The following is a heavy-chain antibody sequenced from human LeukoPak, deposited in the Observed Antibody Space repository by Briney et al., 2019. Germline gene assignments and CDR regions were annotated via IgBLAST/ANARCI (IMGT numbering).Heavy chain of an antibody. D-gene: IGHD5-12*01. V-gene: IGHV3-20*04. J-gene: IGHJ4*02. CDR3: ARGPSGYHNT. CDR1: GFTYDDYG. CDR2: INWNGGST. Sequence: PGGSLRLSCAAFGFTYDDYGMSWVRQAPGKGLEWVSGINWNGGSTGYADSVKGRFTISRDNAKNSLYLQMNSLRAEDTALYYCARGPSGYHNTGGQGTLVTVSS.